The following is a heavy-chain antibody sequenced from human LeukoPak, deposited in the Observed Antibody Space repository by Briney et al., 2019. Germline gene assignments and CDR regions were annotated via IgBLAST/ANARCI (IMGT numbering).Heavy chain of an antibody. CDR1: GGSISSGGYS. CDR2: IYHSGST. D-gene: IGHD5-24*01. J-gene: IGHJ4*02. CDR3: ARDVNRDGYNDY. Sequence: SETLSLTCAVSGGSISSGGYSWSWIRQPPGKGLEWIGYIYHSGSTYYNPSLKSRVTISVDRSKNQFSLKLSSVTAADTAVYYCARDVNRDGYNDYWGQGTLVTVSS. V-gene: IGHV4-30-2*01.